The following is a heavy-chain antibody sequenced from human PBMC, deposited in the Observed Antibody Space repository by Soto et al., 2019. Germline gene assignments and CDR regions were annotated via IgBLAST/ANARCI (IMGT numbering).Heavy chain of an antibody. V-gene: IGHV4-34*01. CDR1: GGSFSGYY. J-gene: IGHJ6*03. CDR2: INHSGST. Sequence: PSETLSLTCAVYGGSFSGYYWSWIRQPPGKGLEWIGEINHSGSTNYNPSLKSRVTISVDTSKNQFSLTLSSVTAADTAVYYCARGGGYYYYYMDVWGKGPTVTVSS. CDR3: ARGGGYYYYYMDV.